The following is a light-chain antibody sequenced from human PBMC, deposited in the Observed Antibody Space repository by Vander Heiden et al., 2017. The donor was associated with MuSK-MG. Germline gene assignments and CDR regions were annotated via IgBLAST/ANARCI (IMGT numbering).Light chain of an antibody. CDR3: QQRANWPPLT. V-gene: IGKV3-11*01. CDR1: QSVSIY. CDR2: DAS. J-gene: IGKJ4*01. Sequence: EILLTQSPVTLSLSPGERANLSCRASQSVSIYLAWYQQKPGQAPRLLLYDASHRPTGIPARFTGSGSWTDFTLTISSLEPEDFAVYYCQQRANWPPLTFGGGTKVEIK.